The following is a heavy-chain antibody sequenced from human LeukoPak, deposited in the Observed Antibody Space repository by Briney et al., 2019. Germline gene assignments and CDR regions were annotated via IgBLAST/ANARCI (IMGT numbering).Heavy chain of an antibody. D-gene: IGHD6-13*01. CDR1: GGSFSGHY. CDR2: INHGGST. CDR3: ARGRYVTTRGGAAAGFLDY. J-gene: IGHJ4*02. V-gene: IGHV4-34*01. Sequence: SETLSLTCAVSGGSFSGHYWDWIRQPPGKGLEWIGEINHGGSTNYNPSLKSRVTISVDTSQNQFSLRLSSVTAADTAVYYCARGRYVTTRGGAAAGFLDYWGQGTLVTVST.